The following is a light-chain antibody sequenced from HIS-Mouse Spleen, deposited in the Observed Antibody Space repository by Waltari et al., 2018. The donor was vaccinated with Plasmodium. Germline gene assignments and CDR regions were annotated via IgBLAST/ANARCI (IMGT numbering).Light chain of an antibody. CDR3: QQRSNWPPLT. V-gene: IGKV3-11*01. CDR1: QSVSIY. Sequence: EIVLTQSPATLSLSPGERATLSCRASQSVSIYLAWYQQKPGQAPRRLIYDAANRSTCIPARFSGIGSVTDFTLIIISLEPEDFAVYYCQQRSNWPPLTFGGGTKVEIK. CDR2: DAA. J-gene: IGKJ4*01.